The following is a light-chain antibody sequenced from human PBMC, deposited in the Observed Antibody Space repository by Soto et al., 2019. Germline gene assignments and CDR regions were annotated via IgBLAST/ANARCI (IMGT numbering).Light chain of an antibody. CDR3: SSYAGSNNYV. J-gene: IGLJ1*01. V-gene: IGLV2-8*01. Sequence: QSVLTQPPSASGSPGQSVTISCTGTSSDVGGYNYVSWYQQYPGKAPKLMIYEVTKRPSGVPDRFSGSKSGNTASLTVSGLQGEDEADYYCSSYAGSNNYVFGTGTKVTVL. CDR1: SSDVGGYNY. CDR2: EVT.